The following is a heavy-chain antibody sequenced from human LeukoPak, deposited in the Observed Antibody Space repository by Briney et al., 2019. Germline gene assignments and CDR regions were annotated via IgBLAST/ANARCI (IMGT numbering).Heavy chain of an antibody. Sequence: PGGSLRLSCAASGFTFSSYWMSWVRQAPGKGLEWVANIKQDGSEKYYVDSVKGRFTISRDNAKNSLYLQMNSLRAEDTAVYYCARDRYCSAGSCYVSFGYWGQGTLVTVFS. CDR2: IKQDGSEK. CDR1: GFTFSSYW. J-gene: IGHJ4*01. V-gene: IGHV3-7*01. CDR3: ARDRYCSAGSCYVSFGY. D-gene: IGHD2-15*01.